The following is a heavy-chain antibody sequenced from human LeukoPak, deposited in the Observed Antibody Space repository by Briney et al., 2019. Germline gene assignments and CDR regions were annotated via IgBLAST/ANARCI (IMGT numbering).Heavy chain of an antibody. CDR2: TYSGGRT. Sequence: GGSLRLSCAASGFTVSSNYMSWARQAPGKGLEWVSVTYSGGRTYYADSVKGRFTISSHNSKNTLYLQMNSLRAEDTAVYYCARVNGGGFDHWGQGTLVTVSA. CDR1: GFTVSSNY. D-gene: IGHD3-10*01. V-gene: IGHV3-53*04. CDR3: ARVNGGGFDH. J-gene: IGHJ4*02.